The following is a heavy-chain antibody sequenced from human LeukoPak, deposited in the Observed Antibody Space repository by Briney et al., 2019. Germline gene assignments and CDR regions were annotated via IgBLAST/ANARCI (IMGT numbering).Heavy chain of an antibody. V-gene: IGHV3-7*01. CDR3: ATGNYDFWSGYPYYFGY. D-gene: IGHD3-3*01. CDR1: GFTFSSYW. CDR2: IKQDGSEK. Sequence: PGGSLRLSCAASGFTFSSYWMSWVRQAPGKGLEWVANIKQDGSEKYYVDSVKGRFTISRDNAKNSLYLQMNSLRAEDTAVYYCATGNYDFWSGYPYYFGYWGQGTLVTVSS. J-gene: IGHJ4*02.